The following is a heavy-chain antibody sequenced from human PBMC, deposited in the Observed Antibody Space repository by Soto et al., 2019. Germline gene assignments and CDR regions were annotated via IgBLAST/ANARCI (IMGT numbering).Heavy chain of an antibody. V-gene: IGHV1-69*02. CDR2: IIPILGIP. D-gene: IGHD3-10*01. J-gene: IGHJ3*02. CDR3: ARAVVRGSDTFDI. Sequence: QVQLVQSGAEVKKPGSSVKVSCKASGGTFSSYTFTWVRQAPGQGLEWMGRIIPILGIPNYAQRFQGRVTITADTSTTTAYMDLSSLRFDDTAVYYCARAVVRGSDTFDIWGQGTTVTVSS. CDR1: GGTFSSYT.